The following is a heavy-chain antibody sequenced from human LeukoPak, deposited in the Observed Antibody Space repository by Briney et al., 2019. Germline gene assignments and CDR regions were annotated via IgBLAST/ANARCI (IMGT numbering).Heavy chain of an antibody. Sequence: GGSLRLSCAASGFTFSDYYMSWIRQAPGKGLEWVSAISGSGGSTYYVDSVKGRFTISRDNSKNTLYLQMNSLRAEDTAVYYCAKDPGRRIVVVPNYYYMDVWGKGTTVTVSS. CDR3: AKDPGRRIVVVPNYYYMDV. J-gene: IGHJ6*03. CDR1: GFTFSDYY. V-gene: IGHV3-23*01. CDR2: ISGSGGST. D-gene: IGHD2-2*01.